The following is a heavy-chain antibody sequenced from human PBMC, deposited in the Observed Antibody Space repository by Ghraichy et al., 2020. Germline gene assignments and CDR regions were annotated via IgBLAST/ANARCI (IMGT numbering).Heavy chain of an antibody. CDR3: ATWDGDVDY. V-gene: IGHV3-30*04. Sequence: GGSLRLSCAASGFTFSSYAMHWVRQAPGKGLEWVAVISYDGSNKYYADSVKGRFTISRDNSKNTLYLQMNSLRAEDTAVYYCATWDGDVDYWGQGTLVTVSS. J-gene: IGHJ4*02. D-gene: IGHD4-17*01. CDR1: GFTFSSYA. CDR2: ISYDGSNK.